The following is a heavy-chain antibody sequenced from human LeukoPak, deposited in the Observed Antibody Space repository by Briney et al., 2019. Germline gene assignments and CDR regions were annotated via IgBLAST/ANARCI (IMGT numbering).Heavy chain of an antibody. D-gene: IGHD5-24*01. V-gene: IGHV3-21*01. CDR2: ITSTSSYI. CDR1: GFTFSTYT. CDR3: ARDAGGYNSDY. Sequence: GGSLRHSCASSGFTFSTYTMNWVRQARGKGLEWVSSITSTSSYIYYADSVKGRFTMSRDNAKSSLYLQMNSLRAEDTAVYYCARDAGGYNSDYWGQGTLVTVSS. J-gene: IGHJ4*02.